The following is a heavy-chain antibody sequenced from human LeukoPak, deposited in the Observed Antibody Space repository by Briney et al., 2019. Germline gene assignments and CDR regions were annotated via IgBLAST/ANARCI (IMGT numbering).Heavy chain of an antibody. V-gene: IGHV3-53*01. CDR3: ARDSWASDYYYYYMDV. Sequence: GGSLRLSCAASGFTVSSNYMSWVRQPPGKGLEWVSVIYSGGSTYYADSVKGRFTISRDNSKNTLYLQMNSLRAEDTAVYYCARDSWASDYYYYYMDVWGKGTTVTVSS. CDR2: IYSGGST. CDR1: GFTVSSNY. D-gene: IGHD1-26*01. J-gene: IGHJ6*03.